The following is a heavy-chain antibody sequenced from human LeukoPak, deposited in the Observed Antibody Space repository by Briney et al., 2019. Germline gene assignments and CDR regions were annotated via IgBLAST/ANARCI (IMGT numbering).Heavy chain of an antibody. Sequence: GRSLRLSCAASGFTFDDYAMHWVRQAPGKGLEWVSGISWNSGSIGYADSVKGRFTISRDNAKNSLYLQMNSLRAEDTALYYCAKDIYCSGGSCLGGFDYWGQRTLVTVSS. CDR1: GFTFDDYA. CDR3: AKDIYCSGGSCLGGFDY. D-gene: IGHD2-15*01. CDR2: ISWNSGSI. V-gene: IGHV3-9*01. J-gene: IGHJ4*02.